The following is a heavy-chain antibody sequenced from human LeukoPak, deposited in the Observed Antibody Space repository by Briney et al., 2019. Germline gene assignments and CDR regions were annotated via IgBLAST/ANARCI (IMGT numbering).Heavy chain of an antibody. D-gene: IGHD1-1*01. CDR1: GFTFESFL. CDR3: ARQLGYCDSGSCYFEY. J-gene: IGHJ4*02. CDR2: INGGGTST. Sequence: PGGSLRLSCAASGFTFESFLMTWVRQAPGEGLEWVSSINGGGTSTSYADSVKGRFTTSRDNSKTTMFLQMNSLRGEDTGVYFCARQLGYCDSGSCYFEYWGQGTLVTVSS. V-gene: IGHV3-23*01.